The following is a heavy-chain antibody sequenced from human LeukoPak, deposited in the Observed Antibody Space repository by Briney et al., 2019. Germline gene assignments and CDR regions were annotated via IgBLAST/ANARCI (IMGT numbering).Heavy chain of an antibody. Sequence: GGSLRLSCAASEFPFSSYAMHWVRQAPGKGLEWVSVISYDGINKYYADSVKGRFTISRDNSKNTLYLQMNSLRAEDTAVYYCARARRWLQLDFDCWGQGTLVSVSS. CDR2: ISYDGINK. CDR1: EFPFSSYA. CDR3: ARARRWLQLDFDC. D-gene: IGHD5-24*01. J-gene: IGHJ4*02. V-gene: IGHV3-30-3*01.